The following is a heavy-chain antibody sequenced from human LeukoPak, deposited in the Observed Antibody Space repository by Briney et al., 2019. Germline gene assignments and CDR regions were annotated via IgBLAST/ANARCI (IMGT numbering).Heavy chain of an antibody. J-gene: IGHJ4*02. D-gene: IGHD3-22*01. Sequence: PGGSLRLSCEASGFTFSNYGMSWVRQAPGKGLEWVSAIGGSDGSTYYTDPVKGRFTISRDNSKNTLFLQMNSLRAEDTAVYYCARGSCASGYCAPGYWGQGTLVTVSS. CDR1: GFTFSNYG. CDR3: ARGSCASGYCAPGY. V-gene: IGHV3-23*01. CDR2: IGGSDGST.